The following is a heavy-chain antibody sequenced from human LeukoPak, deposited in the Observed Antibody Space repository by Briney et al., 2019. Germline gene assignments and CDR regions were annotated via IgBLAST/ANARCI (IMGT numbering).Heavy chain of an antibody. V-gene: IGHV3-48*04. J-gene: IGHJ4*02. D-gene: IGHD3-10*01. CDR2: ISSSSSTI. CDR1: GFTFSSYS. CDR3: ASSTYYYGSGSYPYFDY. Sequence: GGSLRLSCAASGFTFSSYSMNWVRQAPGKGLEWVSYISSSSSTIYYADSVKGRFTISRDNAKNSLYLQMNSLRAEDTAVYYCASSTYYYGSGSYPYFDYWGQGTLVTVSS.